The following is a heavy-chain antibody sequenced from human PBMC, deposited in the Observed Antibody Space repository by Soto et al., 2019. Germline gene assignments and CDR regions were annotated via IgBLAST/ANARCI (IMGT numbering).Heavy chain of an antibody. CDR1: GYSFTNYW. V-gene: IGHV5-10-1*01. CDR3: ARRVVFDGYDGFGLDY. CDR2: IDPSDSYT. D-gene: IGHD5-12*01. Sequence: EVQLVQSGAGVKKPGQSLRISCKGSGYSFTNYWITWVRQMPGKGLEWMGKIDPSDSYTTYSPSFQGHVTISADKSISTAYLQWSSLKASDTAMYYCARRVVFDGYDGFGLDYWGQGILVTVSS. J-gene: IGHJ4*02.